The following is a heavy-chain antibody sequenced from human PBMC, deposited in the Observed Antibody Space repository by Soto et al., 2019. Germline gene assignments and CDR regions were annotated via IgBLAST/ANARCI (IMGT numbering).Heavy chain of an antibody. CDR2: INPNSGGT. V-gene: IGHV1-2*04. CDR1: GYTFTGYY. Sequence: ASVKVSCKASGYTFTGYYMHWVRQAPGQGLEWMGWINPNSGGTNYAQKFQGWVTMTRDTSISTAYMELSRLRSDDTAVYYCARGYYDFGSGYYTNYYYGMDVWGQATPVTAP. CDR3: ARGYYDFGSGYYTNYYYGMDV. J-gene: IGHJ6*02. D-gene: IGHD3-3*01.